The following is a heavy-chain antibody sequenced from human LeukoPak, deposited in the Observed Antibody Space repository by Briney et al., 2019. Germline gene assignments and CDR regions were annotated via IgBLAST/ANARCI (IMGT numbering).Heavy chain of an antibody. CDR2: IHYSGST. V-gene: IGHV4-61*01. J-gene: IGHJ4*02. CDR3: ARTGSTGGY. CDR1: RGSLSGGNYY. Sequence: SETLSLTRTLSRGSLSGGNYYCSCIRQPPGKGLEWIGYIHYSGSTVYNPSLKSRVTMSIDTSKNQFSLNLSSVTAADTAVYYCARTGSTGGYWGQGTLVTVSS. D-gene: IGHD1-1*01.